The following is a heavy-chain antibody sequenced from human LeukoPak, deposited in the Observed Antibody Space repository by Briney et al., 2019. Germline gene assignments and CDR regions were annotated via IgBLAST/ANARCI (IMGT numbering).Heavy chain of an antibody. CDR1: GASISRYQ. CDR3: ARVGVDYSGNVLKYFFDY. V-gene: IGHV4-59*01. CDR2: VYDSGSA. Sequence: SETLSLTGTVPGASISRYQSSWIRQPPRKGLEWIGNVYDSGSANSNPSRKSRVVISVDTSKKQCSLNLTPVTAADTAVYYCARVGVDYSGNVLKYFFDYWGQGTLVAVSS. D-gene: IGHD4-23*01. J-gene: IGHJ4*02.